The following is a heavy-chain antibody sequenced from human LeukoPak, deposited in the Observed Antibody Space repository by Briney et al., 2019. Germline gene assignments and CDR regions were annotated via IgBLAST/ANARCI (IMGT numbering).Heavy chain of an antibody. CDR1: GFTFSSYS. CDR2: ISSSSYI. Sequence: GGSLRLSCAASGFTFSSYSMNWVRQVPGKGLEWVSSISSSSYICYADSVKGRFTISRDNAKNSLYLQMNSLRAEDTAVYYCARVLHIPFDYWGQGTLVTVSS. CDR3: ARVLHIPFDY. D-gene: IGHD2-21*01. J-gene: IGHJ4*02. V-gene: IGHV3-21*01.